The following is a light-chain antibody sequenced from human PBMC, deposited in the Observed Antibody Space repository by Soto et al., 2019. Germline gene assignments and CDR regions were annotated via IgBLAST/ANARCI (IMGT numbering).Light chain of an antibody. CDR3: QQYGSSPWT. CDR1: QSVSIN. Sequence: EIVLTQSPGTLSLSPWERATLSCRASQSVSINLAWYQQKPGQAPRLLIYGASTRATGIPARFSGSGSGTDFTLTISGLEPEDFAVYYCQQYGSSPWTFGQGTKVDIK. J-gene: IGKJ1*01. V-gene: IGKV3-20*01. CDR2: GAS.